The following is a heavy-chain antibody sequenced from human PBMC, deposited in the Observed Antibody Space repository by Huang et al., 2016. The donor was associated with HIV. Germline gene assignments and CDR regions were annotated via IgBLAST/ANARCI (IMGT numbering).Heavy chain of an antibody. Sequence: EVQLVQSGTEVKKPGESLKISCKGSGYKFSSYWIGWVRQMPGKGLEWMGVIYPEDSNTSYSPSIQGQVTISADKSISTAYVQWSSLKVADTGVYYCASRRAAPESYFIDVWGKGTTVIVSS. D-gene: IGHD2-15*01. J-gene: IGHJ6*03. CDR2: IYPEDSNT. CDR1: GYKFSSYW. V-gene: IGHV5-51*03. CDR3: ASRRAAPESYFIDV.